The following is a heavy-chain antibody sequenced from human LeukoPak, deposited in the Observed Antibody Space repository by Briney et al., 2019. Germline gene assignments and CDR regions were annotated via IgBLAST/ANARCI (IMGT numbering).Heavy chain of an antibody. V-gene: IGHV3-53*01. J-gene: IGHJ5*02. CDR2: LYIDGTT. Sequence: GGSLRLSCAASGFTVSTNYMIWVRQAPGKGLEWVSVLYIDGTTYYADSVKGRFIISRDNSRNTLPLQVHSLRAEDTAVYYCARRENNGYYLSWGQGTLVTVSS. D-gene: IGHD3-22*01. CDR1: GFTVSTNY. CDR3: ARRENNGYYLS.